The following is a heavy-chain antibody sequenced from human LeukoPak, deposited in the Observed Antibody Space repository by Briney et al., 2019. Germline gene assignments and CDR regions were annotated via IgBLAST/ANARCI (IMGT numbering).Heavy chain of an antibody. CDR3: ARDTYGSGSYYNSRWFDP. Sequence: NPGGSLRLSCEASGFTFSNYTMNWVRQAPGKGLEWVSSIGSSSSYIYYADSVKGRFTISRDNAKNSLYLQMNSLRAEDTAVYYCARDTYGSGSYYNSRWFDPWGQGTLVTVSS. CDR2: IGSSSSYI. CDR1: GFTFSNYT. D-gene: IGHD3-10*01. J-gene: IGHJ5*02. V-gene: IGHV3-21*01.